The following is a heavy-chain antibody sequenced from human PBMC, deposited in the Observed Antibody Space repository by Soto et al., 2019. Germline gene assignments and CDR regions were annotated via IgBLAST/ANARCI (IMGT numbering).Heavy chain of an antibody. J-gene: IGHJ4*02. CDR1: GFTLRNSW. V-gene: IGHV3-7*01. Sequence: GGSLRLSCAASGFTLRNSWMYWVRQAPGKGLEWVANINRDGSHKYYVDSVKGRFTISRDNAENSVFLQMNSLRAEDTAIYYCATKGDALNYWGQGTLVTVSS. CDR3: ATKGDALNY. D-gene: IGHD2-21*02. CDR2: INRDGSHK.